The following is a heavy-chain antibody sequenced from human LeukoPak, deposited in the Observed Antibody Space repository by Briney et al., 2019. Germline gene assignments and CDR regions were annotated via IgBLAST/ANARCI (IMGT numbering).Heavy chain of an antibody. V-gene: IGHV3-30*18. Sequence: GGSLRLSCAASGFTFSSYGMHWVRQAPGKGLEWVAVISYDGSNKYYADSVKGRFTISRDNSKNTLYLQMNSLRAEDTAAYYCAKDALVVTPGGPFGYWGQGTLVTVSS. CDR1: GFTFSSYG. D-gene: IGHD4-23*01. CDR2: ISYDGSNK. CDR3: AKDALVVTPGGPFGY. J-gene: IGHJ4*02.